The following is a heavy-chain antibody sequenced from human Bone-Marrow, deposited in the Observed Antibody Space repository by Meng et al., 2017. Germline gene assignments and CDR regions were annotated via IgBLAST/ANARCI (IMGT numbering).Heavy chain of an antibody. D-gene: IGHD1-1*01. CDR1: GFTFSSYA. J-gene: IGHJ4*02. V-gene: IGHV3-23*01. CDR2: ISGSGGST. Sequence: GESLKISCAASGFTFSSYAMSWVRQAPGKGLEWVSAISGSGGSTYYADSVKGRFTISRDNSKNTLYLQMNSLRAEDTAVYYCVEGLSERYPVWGQGTLVTVSS. CDR3: VEGLSERYPV.